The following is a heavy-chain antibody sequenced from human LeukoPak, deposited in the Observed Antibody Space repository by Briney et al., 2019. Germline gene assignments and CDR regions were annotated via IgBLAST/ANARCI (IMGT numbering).Heavy chain of an antibody. D-gene: IGHD1-26*01. J-gene: IGHJ4*02. CDR2: IYYSWST. CDR3: ALVGATSFVFDY. Sequence: SETLSLTCTVSGGSISSGDYYWSWIRQPPGKGLEWIGYIYYSWSTYYNPSLKSRVTISVDTSKNKFSLKLSSVTAADTAVYYCALVGATSFVFDYWGQGTLVTVSS. CDR1: GGSISSGDYY. V-gene: IGHV4-30-4*08.